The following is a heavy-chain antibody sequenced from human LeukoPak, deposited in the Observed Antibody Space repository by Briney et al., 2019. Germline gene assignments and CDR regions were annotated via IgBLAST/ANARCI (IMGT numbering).Heavy chain of an antibody. Sequence: GGSLRLSCSASGFTFSTYTMHWVRQAEGKGVEYVSAISSKGGKTYYADSVEGRFTISRDNSKNTVDLQMSSLRDEDTAVYYCVKDSWGFHYWGQGTLVIVSS. J-gene: IGHJ4*02. D-gene: IGHD3-16*01. CDR2: ISSKGGKT. V-gene: IGHV3-64D*09. CDR3: VKDSWGFHY. CDR1: GFTFSTYT.